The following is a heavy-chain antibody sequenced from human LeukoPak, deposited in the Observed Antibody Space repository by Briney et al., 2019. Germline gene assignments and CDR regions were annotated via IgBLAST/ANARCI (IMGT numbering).Heavy chain of an antibody. D-gene: IGHD2-2*01. Sequence: GASVKVSCKASGYTFTSYDINWVRQATGQGLEWMGWINPNSGGTNYAQKFQGRVTMTRDTSISTAYMELSRLRSDDTAVYYCARDVVVVPAAPDYWGQGTLVTVSS. CDR1: GYTFTSYD. CDR2: INPNSGGT. J-gene: IGHJ4*02. CDR3: ARDVVVVPAAPDY. V-gene: IGHV1-2*02.